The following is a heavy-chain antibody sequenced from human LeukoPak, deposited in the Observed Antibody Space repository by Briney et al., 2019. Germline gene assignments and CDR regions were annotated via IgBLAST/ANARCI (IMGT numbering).Heavy chain of an antibody. CDR3: ARDLRVAVAGTTIDV. CDR2: IYYSGST. D-gene: IGHD6-19*01. J-gene: IGHJ6*02. CDR1: GGSISSSSYY. Sequence: SETLSLTCTVSGGSISSSSYYWGWIRQPPGKGLEWNGSIYYSGSTHYTPSLKSRVTISVDTSKNQFSLKLSSVTAADTAVYYCARDLRVAVAGTTIDVWGQGTTVTVSS. V-gene: IGHV4-39*07.